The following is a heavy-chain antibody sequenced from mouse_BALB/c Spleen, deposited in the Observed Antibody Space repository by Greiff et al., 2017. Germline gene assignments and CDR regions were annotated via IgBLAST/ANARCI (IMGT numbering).Heavy chain of an antibody. CDR2: ISSGGST. J-gene: IGHJ2*01. V-gene: IGHV5-6-5*01. Sequence: EVHLVESGGGLVKPGGSLKLSCAASGFTFSSYAMSWVRQTPEKRLEWVASISSGGSTYYPDSVKGRFTISRDNARNILYLQMSSLRSEDTAMYYCARWAYRYDFFDYWGQGTTLTVSS. CDR3: ARWAYRYDFFDY. D-gene: IGHD2-14*01. CDR1: GFTFSSYA.